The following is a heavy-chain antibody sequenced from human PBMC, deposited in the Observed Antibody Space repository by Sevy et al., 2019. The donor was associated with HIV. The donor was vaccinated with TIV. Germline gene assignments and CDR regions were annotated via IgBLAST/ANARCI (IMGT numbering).Heavy chain of an antibody. CDR2: IIPIFGTA. V-gene: IGHV1-69*13. Sequence: ASVKVSCKASGGTFSSYAISWVRQAPGQGLEWMGGIIPIFGTANYAQKFQGRVTITADESTSTANMELSSLRSEDTAVYYCALRSYLRYYYYGMDVWGQGTTVTVSS. CDR3: ALRSYLRYYYYGMDV. CDR1: GGTFSSYA. D-gene: IGHD6-6*01. J-gene: IGHJ6*02.